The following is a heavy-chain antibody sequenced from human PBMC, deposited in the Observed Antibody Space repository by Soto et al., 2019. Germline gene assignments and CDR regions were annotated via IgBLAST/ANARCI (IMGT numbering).Heavy chain of an antibody. CDR3: ARLSNYYDSSGYYDY. D-gene: IGHD3-22*01. Sequence: GGSLRLSCAASGFTFDDYAVHWVRQAPGKGLEWVSGISWNSGSIGYADSVKGRFTISRDNAKNSLYLQMNSLRAEDTALYYCARLSNYYDSSGYYDYWGQGTLVTVSS. J-gene: IGHJ4*02. CDR2: ISWNSGSI. V-gene: IGHV3-9*01. CDR1: GFTFDDYA.